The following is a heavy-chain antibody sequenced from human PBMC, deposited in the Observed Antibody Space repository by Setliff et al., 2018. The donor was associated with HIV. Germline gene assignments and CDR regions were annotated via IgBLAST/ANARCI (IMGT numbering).Heavy chain of an antibody. Sequence: SETLSLTCTVSGGSISSSSHYWGWIRQPPGRGLEWIGSIYYSGSAYYNPSLKSRVTISVDTSKNQFSLKLSSVTAADTAAYYCARATVAIFGVVTAILHYFDYWGQGTLVTVS. D-gene: IGHD3-3*01. CDR1: GGSISSSSHY. CDR2: IYYSGSA. V-gene: IGHV4-39*07. CDR3: ARATVAIFGVVTAILHYFDY. J-gene: IGHJ4*02.